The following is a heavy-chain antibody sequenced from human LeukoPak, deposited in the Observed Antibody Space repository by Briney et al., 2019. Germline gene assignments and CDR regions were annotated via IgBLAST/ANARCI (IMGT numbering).Heavy chain of an antibody. D-gene: IGHD4-17*01. V-gene: IGHV1-2*02. J-gene: IGHJ3*02. CDR3: ARDPLYGDYEVGELDAFDI. CDR2: INPNSGGT. Sequence: ASVKVSCKASGYTFTGYYMHWVRQAPGQGLEWMGWINPNSGGTNYAQKSQGRVTMTRDTSISTAYMELSRLRSDDTAVYYCARDPLYGDYEVGELDAFDIWGQGTMVTVSS. CDR1: GYTFTGYY.